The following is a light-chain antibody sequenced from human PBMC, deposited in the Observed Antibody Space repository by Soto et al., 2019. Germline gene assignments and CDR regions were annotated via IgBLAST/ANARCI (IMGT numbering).Light chain of an antibody. CDR3: SSYTSSSTLVV. CDR1: SSDVGGYNY. CDR2: DVS. Sequence: QSALTQPASVSGSPGQSITISCTGTSSDVGGYNYVSWYQQHPGKAPKLMIYDVSNRTSGVSNRFSGSKSGNTASLTISGIQAENEADYYCSSYTSSSTLVVFGGGTKLTDL. J-gene: IGLJ2*01. V-gene: IGLV2-14*01.